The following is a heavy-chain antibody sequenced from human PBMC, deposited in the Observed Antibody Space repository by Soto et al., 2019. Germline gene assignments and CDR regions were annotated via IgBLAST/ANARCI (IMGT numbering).Heavy chain of an antibody. CDR1: GGSISSSNW. D-gene: IGHD3-22*01. V-gene: IGHV4-4*02. CDR3: ARELSYYYSSAYAYYFDH. J-gene: IGHJ4*02. CDR2: IYHSGST. Sequence: SETLSLTCAVSGGSISSSNWWSWVRQPPGKGLEWIGEIYHSGSTNYNPSLKSRVTISVDKSKKQFSLKLSSVTAADTAVYYCARELSYYYSSAYAYYFDHWGRGILVTVSS.